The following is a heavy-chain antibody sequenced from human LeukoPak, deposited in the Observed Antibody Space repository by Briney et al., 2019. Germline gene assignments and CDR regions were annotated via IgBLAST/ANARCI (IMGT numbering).Heavy chain of an antibody. V-gene: IGHV3-23*01. CDR3: AREGSYTDLRGLTFDI. CDR2: FSGSDRTT. J-gene: IGHJ3*02. D-gene: IGHD4-17*01. Sequence: GSLRPSCASPGFTLSPFAKNRVRHASGKGLEWVPAFSGSDRTTYYADSVVGRFTISRDNSKNTLYLQMDSLRAEDTAVYYCAREGSYTDLRGLTFDIWGQGTTVTVSS. CDR1: GFTLSPFA.